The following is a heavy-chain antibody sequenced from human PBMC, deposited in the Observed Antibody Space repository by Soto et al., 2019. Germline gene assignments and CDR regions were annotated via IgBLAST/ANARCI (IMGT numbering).Heavy chain of an antibody. CDR3: ARGHTEEHYDWYFDL. V-gene: IGHV1-69*12. J-gene: IGHJ2*01. CDR2: IIPIFGTV. CDR1: GGTFSSYA. D-gene: IGHD4-17*01. Sequence: QVQLVQSGAEVKKPGSSVKVSCKASGGTFSSYAISWVRQAPGQGLEWMGGIIPIFGTVNYAQKFQGRVTITADESTSTAYMELSSLRSEDTAVYYCARGHTEEHYDWYFDLWGRGTLVTVSS.